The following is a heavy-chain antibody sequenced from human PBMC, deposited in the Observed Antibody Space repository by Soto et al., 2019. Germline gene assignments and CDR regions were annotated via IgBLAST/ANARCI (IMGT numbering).Heavy chain of an antibody. CDR1: GFTFSSYA. Sequence: GSLRLSCAASGFTFSSYAMHWVRQAPGKGLEWVAVISYDGSNKYYADSVKGRFTISRDNSKNTLYLQMNSLRAEDTAVYYCASVDYYDSSGYTDYWGQGTLVTVSS. V-gene: IGHV3-30-3*01. CDR3: ASVDYYDSSGYTDY. D-gene: IGHD3-22*01. J-gene: IGHJ4*02. CDR2: ISYDGSNK.